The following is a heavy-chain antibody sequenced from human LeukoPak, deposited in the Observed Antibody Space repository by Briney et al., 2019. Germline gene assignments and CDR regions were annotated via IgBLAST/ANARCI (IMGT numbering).Heavy chain of an antibody. CDR1: GFIFSNAW. V-gene: IGHV3-15*07. Sequence: GSLRLSCAASGFIFSNAWMNWVRQAPGKGLEWVGRIKSKPKGGTTDYAAPVKGKFTISRDDSKNTLYLQMNSLKTEDTAVYYCTTEPYDFWSGYSKGYFDYWGQGTLVTVSS. D-gene: IGHD3-3*01. J-gene: IGHJ4*02. CDR2: IKSKPKGGTT. CDR3: TTEPYDFWSGYSKGYFDY.